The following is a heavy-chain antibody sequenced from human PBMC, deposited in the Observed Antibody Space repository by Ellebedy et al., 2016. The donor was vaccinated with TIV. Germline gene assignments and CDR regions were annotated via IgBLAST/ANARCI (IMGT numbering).Heavy chain of an antibody. D-gene: IGHD3-10*01. Sequence: MPSETLSLTCTVSGGSISGFYWSWIRQSPGKGLEWIGYMYFSGNSNYNPSLKSRATISVDMSKNQFSLKLDSVSAADTGVYFCASGRGLIDYWGQGLLVTVSS. V-gene: IGHV4-59*01. J-gene: IGHJ4*02. CDR1: GGSISGFY. CDR2: MYFSGNS. CDR3: ASGRGLIDY.